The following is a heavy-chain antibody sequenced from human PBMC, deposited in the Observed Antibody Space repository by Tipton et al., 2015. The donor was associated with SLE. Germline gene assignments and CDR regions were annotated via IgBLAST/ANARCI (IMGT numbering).Heavy chain of an antibody. J-gene: IGHJ4*02. D-gene: IGHD1-26*01. CDR3: TTDPRMVGARDYFDY. CDR1: GFTFSNGW. Sequence: SLRLSCVVSGFTFSNGWMRWVRQAPGKGLEWVGRIKSKTDGGTTDYAAPVKGRFSISRDESKNTLYLQMNSLKTEDTAVYYCTTDPRMVGARDYFDYWGQGTLVTVSS. CDR2: IKSKTDGGTT. V-gene: IGHV3-15*01.